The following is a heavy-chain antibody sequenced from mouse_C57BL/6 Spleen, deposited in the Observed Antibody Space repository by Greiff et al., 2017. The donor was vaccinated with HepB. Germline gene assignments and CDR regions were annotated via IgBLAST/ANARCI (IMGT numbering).Heavy chain of an antibody. CDR2: ISSGSSTI. CDR3: ERSYDYFDY. V-gene: IGHV5-17*01. J-gene: IGHJ2*01. CDR1: GFTFSDYG. Sequence: EVKLMESGGGLVKPGGSLKLSCAASGFTFSDYGMHWVRQAPEKGLEWVAYISSGSSTIYYADTVKGRFTISRNNAKNTLFLQMTSLGSEDTAMYYCERSYDYFDYWGQGTTLTVSS.